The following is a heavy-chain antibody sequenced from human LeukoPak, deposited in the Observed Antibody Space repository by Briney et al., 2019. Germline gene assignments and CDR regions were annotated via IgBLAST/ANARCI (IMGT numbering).Heavy chain of an antibody. CDR2: ISYDGSNK. Sequence: GGSLRLSCAASGFTFSGYGMHWVRQAPGKGLEWVAVISYDGSNKYYADSVKGRFTISGDNSKNTLYLQMNSLRAEDTAVYYCPKSSLGSYSEPQDYWGQGTLATVSS. D-gene: IGHD3-10*01. CDR1: GFTFSGYG. J-gene: IGHJ4*02. CDR3: PKSSLGSYSEPQDY. V-gene: IGHV3-30*18.